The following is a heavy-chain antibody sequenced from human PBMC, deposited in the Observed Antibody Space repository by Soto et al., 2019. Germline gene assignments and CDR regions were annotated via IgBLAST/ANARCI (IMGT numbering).Heavy chain of an antibody. CDR1: GYTFTGYY. D-gene: IGHD3-22*01. CDR3: ARVAGGNYYDSSAFDY. Sequence: EASVKVSCKASGYTFTGYYMHWVRQAPGQGLEWMGWINPNSGGTNYAQKFQGWVTMTRDTSISTAYMELSRLRSDDTAVYYCARVAGGNYYDSSAFDYWGQGTLVTVSS. CDR2: INPNSGGT. J-gene: IGHJ4*02. V-gene: IGHV1-2*04.